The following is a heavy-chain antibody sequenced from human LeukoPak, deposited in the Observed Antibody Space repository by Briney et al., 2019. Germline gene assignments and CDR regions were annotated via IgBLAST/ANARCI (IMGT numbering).Heavy chain of an antibody. D-gene: IGHD2-2*01. J-gene: IGHJ4*02. CDR2: IWPDGSNK. CDR3: ARDYCRTTSCLES. CDR1: GFTFNSYG. V-gene: IGHV3-33*01. Sequence: GRSLRLSCAASGFTFNSYGMFWVRQAPGKGLEWVAFIWPDGSNKLYGDSVKGRFTISRVNSKNTVYLQMNSLRAEDTAVYYCARDYCRTTSCLESWGQGTLVTVSS.